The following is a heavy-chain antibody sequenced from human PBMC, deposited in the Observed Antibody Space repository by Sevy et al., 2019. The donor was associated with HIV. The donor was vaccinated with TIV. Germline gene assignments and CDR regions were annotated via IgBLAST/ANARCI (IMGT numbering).Heavy chain of an antibody. CDR3: ASHGGSYPRHYIDY. V-gene: IGHV3-23*01. Sequence: GGSLRLSCAASEFTFNTYAMSWVRQAPGRGLEWVSGITGSGDSTYYVDSVKGRFTISRDDSKDTLYLQMNSLRAEDTAVYYCASHGGSYPRHYIDYWGQGTLVTVSS. J-gene: IGHJ4*02. D-gene: IGHD1-26*01. CDR2: ITGSGDST. CDR1: EFTFNTYA.